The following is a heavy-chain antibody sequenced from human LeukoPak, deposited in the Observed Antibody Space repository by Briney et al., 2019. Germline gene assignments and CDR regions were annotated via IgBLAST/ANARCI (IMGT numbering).Heavy chain of an antibody. CDR1: GGSISSGSYY. V-gene: IGHV4-61*02. Sequence: SETLSLTCTVSGGSISSGSYYWRWIRQPAGRGLEWIGRIYTSGSTNYNPSLKSRVTISVDTSKNQFSLKLSSVTAADTAVYYCARVGRAPNYDFWSGSMYYFDYWGQGTLVTVSS. J-gene: IGHJ4*02. CDR3: ARVGRAPNYDFWSGSMYYFDY. CDR2: IYTSGST. D-gene: IGHD3-3*01.